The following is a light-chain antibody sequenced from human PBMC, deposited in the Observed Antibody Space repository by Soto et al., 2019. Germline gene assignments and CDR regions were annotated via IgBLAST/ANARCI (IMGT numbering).Light chain of an antibody. J-gene: IGKJ2*01. CDR2: LGS. Sequence: DIVMTQSPLSLPVTPGEPASISCRTSQSLRHTNGYNYLDWFLQKPGQSPQLLLYLGSNRASGVPDRVSGNGSGRDFTLKITRVETEDIGVYYCVQGLQPPYTFDQGTKLEIK. CDR1: QSLRHTNGYNY. V-gene: IGKV2-28*01. CDR3: VQGLQPPYT.